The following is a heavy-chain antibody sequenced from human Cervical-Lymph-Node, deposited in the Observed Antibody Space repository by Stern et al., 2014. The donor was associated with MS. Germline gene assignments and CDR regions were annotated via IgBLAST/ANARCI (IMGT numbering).Heavy chain of an antibody. CDR2: GTHRGTT. D-gene: IGHD1-14*01. CDR3: ARNRVELRPFSPGFDS. Sequence: QVQLQQWGAGLLKPSETLSLTCAISGESFSGYYWSWIRQTPGKGLEWIGEGTHRGTTNYNPSLKCLVTISSEASKNQFSLHVFSVTAADTAVYYCARNRVELRPFSPGFDSWGHGTLVTVSS. J-gene: IGHJ4*01. CDR1: GESFSGYY. V-gene: IGHV4-34*01.